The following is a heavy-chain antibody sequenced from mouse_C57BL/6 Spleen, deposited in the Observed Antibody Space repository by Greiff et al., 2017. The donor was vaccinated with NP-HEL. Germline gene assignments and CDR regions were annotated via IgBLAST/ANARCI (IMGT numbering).Heavy chain of an antibody. CDR2: ISYDGSN. J-gene: IGHJ2*01. D-gene: IGHD2-2*01. CDR1: GYSITSGYY. Sequence: EVKLEESGPGLVKPSQSLSLTCSVTGYSITSGYYWNWIRQFPGNKLEWMGYISYDGSNNYNPSLKNRISITRDTSKNQFFLKLNSVTTEDTATYYCARETTMVTTGDYFDYWGQGTTLTVSS. V-gene: IGHV3-6*01. CDR3: ARETTMVTTGDYFDY.